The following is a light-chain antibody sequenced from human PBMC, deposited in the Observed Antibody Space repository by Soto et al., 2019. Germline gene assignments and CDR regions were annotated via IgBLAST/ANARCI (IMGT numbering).Light chain of an antibody. CDR1: QGISNY. CDR2: AAS. V-gene: IGKV1-27*01. CDR3: QKYNSAPFT. J-gene: IGKJ3*01. Sequence: DVKMTQSPSSLSASVGDRVTITCRASQGISNYLSWYQQKPGKVPKLLIYAASTLQSVVPSRFSGSGSGIDFTITTSSMQPEDVATFYCQKYNSAPFTFGLVTKVQIK.